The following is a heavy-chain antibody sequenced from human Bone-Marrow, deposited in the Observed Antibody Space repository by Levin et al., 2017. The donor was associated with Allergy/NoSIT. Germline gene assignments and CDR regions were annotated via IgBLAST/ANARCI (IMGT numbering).Heavy chain of an antibody. V-gene: IGHV4-39*07. CDR3: ASYYYDSSGYWARGDY. J-gene: IGHJ4*02. CDR1: GGSISSSSYY. D-gene: IGHD3-22*01. CDR2: IYYSGST. Sequence: NTSETLSLTCTVSGGSISSSSYYWGWIRQPPGKGLEWIGSIYYSGSTYYNPSLKSRVTISVDTSKNQFSLKLSSVTAADTAVYYCASYYYDSSGYWARGDYWGQGTLVTVSS.